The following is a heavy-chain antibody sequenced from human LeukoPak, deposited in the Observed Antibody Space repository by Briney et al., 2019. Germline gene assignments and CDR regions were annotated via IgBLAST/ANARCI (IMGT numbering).Heavy chain of an antibody. V-gene: IGHV4-59*01. D-gene: IGHD3-10*01. CDR2: IYYRVTS. Sequence: PSETLSLTCTVSGDSISTYYWSWIRQPPGKGLEWIGYIYYRVTSDYDPSLKSRVTMSVDMSTRQISLKLSSVTAADTAVYYCARAVGGDGSGSLWGPGTLVTVSS. J-gene: IGHJ4*02. CDR3: ARAVGGDGSGSL. CDR1: GDSISTYY.